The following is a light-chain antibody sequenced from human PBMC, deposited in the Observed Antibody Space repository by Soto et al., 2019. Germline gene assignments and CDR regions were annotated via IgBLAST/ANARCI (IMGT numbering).Light chain of an antibody. CDR1: SSDVGGYYY. V-gene: IGLV2-14*01. Sequence: QSALTQPASVSGSPGQSITISCTGTSSDVGGYYYVSWYQHHPGKAPKLIIYQVTSRPSGVSNRFSASKSGNTASLTISALQAEDEALYYCCSYSSSSTFYVFGTGTKGHRP. J-gene: IGLJ1*01. CDR2: QVT. CDR3: CSYSSSSTFYV.